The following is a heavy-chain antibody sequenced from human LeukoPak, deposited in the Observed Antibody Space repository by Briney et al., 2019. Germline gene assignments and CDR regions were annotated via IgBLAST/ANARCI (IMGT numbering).Heavy chain of an antibody. CDR2: IKQDGSEK. V-gene: IGHV3-7*01. CDR1: GFTFSSYW. Sequence: TGGSLRLSCGASGFTFSSYWMTWVRQAPGMGLEWVANIKQDGSEKYYVDSVKGRFTISRDNAKNSLYLQMNSLRAEDTAIYYCARGYALFDYWGQGTLVTVSS. D-gene: IGHD5-12*01. J-gene: IGHJ4*02. CDR3: ARGYALFDY.